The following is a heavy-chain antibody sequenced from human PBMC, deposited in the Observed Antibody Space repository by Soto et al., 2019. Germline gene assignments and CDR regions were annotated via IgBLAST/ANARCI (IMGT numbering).Heavy chain of an antibody. D-gene: IGHD6-13*01. V-gene: IGHV4-4*07. CDR1: GGSIINYY. J-gene: IGHJ5*01. Sequence: SETLALTCTVSGGSIINYYWAWIRQPAGKGLEWVGRIYSSGSASYNPSLKSRLTMSVDTSKNQFTLKLGSVTAADTALYYCARQTTYSSSWFDFWGHGTLVTVSS. CDR2: IYSSGSA. CDR3: ARQTTYSSSWFDF.